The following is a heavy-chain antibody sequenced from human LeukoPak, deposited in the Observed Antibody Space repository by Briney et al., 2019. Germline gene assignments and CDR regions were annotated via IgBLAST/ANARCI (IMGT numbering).Heavy chain of an antibody. Sequence: GGSLRLSCAASGFTFSSYSMNWVRQAPGKGLEWVSSISSSSSYICYADSVKGRFTISRDNAKNSLYLQMNSLRAEDTAVYYCARDTVRGEEAYDYWGQGTLVTVSS. D-gene: IGHD3-10*01. CDR1: GFTFSSYS. CDR2: ISSSSSYI. J-gene: IGHJ4*02. V-gene: IGHV3-21*01. CDR3: ARDTVRGEEAYDY.